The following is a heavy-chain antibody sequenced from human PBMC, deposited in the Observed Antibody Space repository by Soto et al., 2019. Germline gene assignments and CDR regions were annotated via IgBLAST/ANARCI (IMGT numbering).Heavy chain of an antibody. CDR1: GGSISSGGYY. J-gene: IGHJ6*02. Sequence: SETLSLTCTVSGGSISSGGYYWTWIRQHPGKGLEWIAYIYHSGYTFYNPSLKSRVTMSVDTSKNQFSLKLRSVTAADTAVYYCAKWEGLGSDYYYYAMDVWGQGTAVTVSS. V-gene: IGHV4-31*03. CDR2: IYHSGYT. D-gene: IGHD1-26*01. CDR3: AKWEGLGSDYYYYAMDV.